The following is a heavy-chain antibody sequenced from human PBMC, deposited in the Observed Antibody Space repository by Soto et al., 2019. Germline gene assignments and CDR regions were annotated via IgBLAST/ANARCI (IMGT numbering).Heavy chain of an antibody. D-gene: IGHD2-2*01. CDR3: AREGEGRNCSSTSCSIFYYMDV. Sequence: ASVKVSCKASGYTFTTYAMHWVRQAPGQRLEWMGWINVGNGNRKYSQNFQGRVTINRDTSATTAYMELSSLTSEDTAVYYCAREGEGRNCSSTSCSIFYYMDVWGKGTTVTVSS. V-gene: IGHV1-3*01. CDR2: INVGNGNR. J-gene: IGHJ6*03. CDR1: GYTFTTYA.